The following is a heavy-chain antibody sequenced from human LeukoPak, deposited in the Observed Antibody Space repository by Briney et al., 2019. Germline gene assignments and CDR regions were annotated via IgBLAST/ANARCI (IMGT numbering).Heavy chain of an antibody. CDR1: GGSIRSYY. CDR2: IYYSGST. J-gene: IGHJ3*02. CDR3: ARQGYGDLLRGAFDI. V-gene: IGHV4-59*08. Sequence: KSSETLSLTCTVSGGSIRSYYWSWIRQPPGKGLEWIGYIYYSGSTNYNPSLKSRVTISVDTSKNQFSLKLSSVTAADTAVYYCARQGYGDLLRGAFDIWGQGTMVTVSS. D-gene: IGHD4-17*01.